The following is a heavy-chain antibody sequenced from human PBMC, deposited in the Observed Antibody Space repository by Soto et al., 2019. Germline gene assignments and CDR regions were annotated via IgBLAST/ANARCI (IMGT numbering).Heavy chain of an antibody. D-gene: IGHD5-12*01. CDR1: GYTFTGYY. Sequence: VASVKVSCKASGYTFTGYYMHWVRQAPGQGLEWMGRINPNSGGTNYAQKFQGWVTMTRDTSISTAYMELSRLRSDDTAVYYCASALRGYSGYALDYWGQGTLVTVSS. V-gene: IGHV1-2*04. J-gene: IGHJ4*02. CDR2: INPNSGGT. CDR3: ASALRGYSGYALDY.